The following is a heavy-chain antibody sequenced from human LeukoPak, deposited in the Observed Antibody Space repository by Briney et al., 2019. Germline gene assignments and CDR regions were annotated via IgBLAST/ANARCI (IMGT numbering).Heavy chain of an antibody. J-gene: IGHJ4*02. CDR3: AKAKYSSSWYFDY. CDR1: GFTFSSYA. CDR2: ISGSGDST. Sequence: GGSLRLSCAASGFTFSSYAMSWVRQAPGKGLEWVSAISGSGDSTYYADSVKGRFTISRDNSKNTLYLQMNSLRAEDTAVYYCAKAKYSSSWYFDYWGQGTLVTVSS. V-gene: IGHV3-23*01. D-gene: IGHD6-13*01.